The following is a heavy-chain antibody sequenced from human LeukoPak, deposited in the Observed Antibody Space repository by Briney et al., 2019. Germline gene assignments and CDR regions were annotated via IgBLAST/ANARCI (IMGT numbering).Heavy chain of an antibody. Sequence: ASETLSLTCTGPGGSISNYYWSWIRQPPGRGLGWVGYNYYTGSTNYNASLKSRVIISVDTCKNQFSLKLSSVTAADTAVYYCARVQALSYYDSSGDLYYFEYWGQGTLVTVSS. J-gene: IGHJ4*02. V-gene: IGHV4-59*01. D-gene: IGHD3-22*01. CDR3: ARVQALSYYDSSGDLYYFEY. CDR2: NYYTGST. CDR1: GGSISNYY.